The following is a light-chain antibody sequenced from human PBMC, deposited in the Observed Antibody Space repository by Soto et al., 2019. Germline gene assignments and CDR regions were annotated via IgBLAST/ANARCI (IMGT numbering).Light chain of an antibody. J-gene: IGLJ1*01. CDR2: DVN. V-gene: IGLV2-8*01. CDR3: VSFAGGTYV. CDR1: SSDVGAYIF. Sequence: LTQPPSASGSPGQSVTISCTGTSSDVGAYIFVSWYQQHPGKAPKLMVYDVNRRPPGVPDRFFGSKSGNTASLTVSGLQAEDEADYYCVSFAGGTYVFGTGTKVTVL.